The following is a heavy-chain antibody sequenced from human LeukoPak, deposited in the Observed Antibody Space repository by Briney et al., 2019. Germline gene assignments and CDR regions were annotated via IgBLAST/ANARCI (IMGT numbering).Heavy chain of an antibody. J-gene: IGHJ6*02. D-gene: IGHD3-10*01. CDR3: ARKTPGTSVDV. Sequence: SETLSLTCTVSGGSISNSGHYWVWIRQPPGEGLEWIGTITNTGSTYSNPSLKSRVTISIDASKTQISLRLTSVAAADTAVFYCARKTPGTSVDVWGQGTPVTVSS. CDR2: ITNTGST. CDR1: GGSISNSGHY. V-gene: IGHV4-39*01.